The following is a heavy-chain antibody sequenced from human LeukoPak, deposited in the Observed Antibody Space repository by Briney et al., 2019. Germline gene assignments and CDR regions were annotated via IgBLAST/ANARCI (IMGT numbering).Heavy chain of an antibody. Sequence: GGSLRLSCEASGFSFSSSYMTWVRQAPGKGLEWVAAISPDGSEQFYVDSMKGRFTISRENSKNTVYLQMSSLRPEDTGVYYCVKELLTITSPFDYWGQGTLVTVSS. CDR2: ISPDGSEQ. J-gene: IGHJ4*02. V-gene: IGHV3-7*01. D-gene: IGHD3-10*01. CDR1: GFSFSSSY. CDR3: VKELLTITSPFDY.